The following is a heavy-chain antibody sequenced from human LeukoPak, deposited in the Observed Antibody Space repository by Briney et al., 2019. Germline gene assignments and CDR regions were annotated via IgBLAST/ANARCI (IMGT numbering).Heavy chain of an antibody. CDR2: IYYRGST. J-gene: IGHJ2*01. CDR1: GGSISSYY. Sequence: PSETLSLTWTVSGGSISSYYWSWIRQPLGKGLEWIGYIYYRGSTNYNPSLMSRASISVDTSKNQFSLKLDSLTAADTAVYYCVRRGVLWFGELSYSYFDPWGRGTLVAVSS. CDR3: VRRGVLWFGELSYSYFDP. D-gene: IGHD3-10*01. V-gene: IGHV4-59*01.